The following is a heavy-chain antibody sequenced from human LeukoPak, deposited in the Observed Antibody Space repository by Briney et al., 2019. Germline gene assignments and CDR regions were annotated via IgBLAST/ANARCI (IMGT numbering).Heavy chain of an antibody. CDR2: IYYSGST. J-gene: IGHJ3*02. V-gene: IGHV4-59*01. Sequence: SETLSLTCTVSGGSISSYYWSWIRQPPGKGLEWIGYIYYSGSTNYNPSLKSRVTISVDTSKNQFSLKLSSVTAADTAVYYCARASWSKGAFDIWGQGTMVTVSS. CDR3: ARASWSKGAFDI. CDR1: GGSISSYY. D-gene: IGHD6-13*01.